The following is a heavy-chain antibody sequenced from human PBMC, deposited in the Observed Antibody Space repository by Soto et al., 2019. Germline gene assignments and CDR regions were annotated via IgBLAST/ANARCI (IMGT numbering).Heavy chain of an antibody. D-gene: IGHD3-3*01. V-gene: IGHV4-4*07. CDR2: IDNSGST. Sequence: QGQLQESGPGLVKPSETLSLTCTVSGGSISNYFCNWIRQPAGKGLEWIGRIDNSGSTNYNPSLKSRNTMSADTSRNQFSLKLNSVTAADTAVDYCARGGQDFSSGPFDYWGQGALFTVSS. CDR1: GGSISNYF. CDR3: ARGGQDFSSGPFDY. J-gene: IGHJ4*02.